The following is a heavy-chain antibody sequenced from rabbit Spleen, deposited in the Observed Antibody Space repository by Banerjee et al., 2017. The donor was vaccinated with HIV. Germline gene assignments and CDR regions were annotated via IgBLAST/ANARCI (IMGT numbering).Heavy chain of an antibody. V-gene: IGHV1S45*01. CDR2: IDGGSSGTT. Sequence: QQQLEESGGGLVKPGGTLTLTCKASGLDFSSSYWICWVHQAPGKGLEWIGCIDGGSSGTTWYASWAKGRFTCSKTSSTTVTLQMTSLTVADTATYFCARDTGSSFSSYGMDLWGPGTLVTV. D-gene: IGHD8-1*01. CDR1: GLDFSSSYW. CDR3: ARDTGSSFSSYGMDL. J-gene: IGHJ6*01.